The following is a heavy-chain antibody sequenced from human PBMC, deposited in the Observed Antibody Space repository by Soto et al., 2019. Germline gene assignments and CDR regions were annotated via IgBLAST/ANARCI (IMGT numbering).Heavy chain of an antibody. V-gene: IGHV5-51*01. Sequence: PGESLKISCKGSGYTFSSYWIAWVRQMPGKGLEWMGIIYPGDSDTKYSPSFQGQVTISVDKSISTAYLHWSSLKASDTATYYCARLVNYYFGMDVWGLGTTVTVSS. CDR1: GYTFSSYW. CDR3: ARLVNYYFGMDV. CDR2: IYPGDSDT. J-gene: IGHJ6*02.